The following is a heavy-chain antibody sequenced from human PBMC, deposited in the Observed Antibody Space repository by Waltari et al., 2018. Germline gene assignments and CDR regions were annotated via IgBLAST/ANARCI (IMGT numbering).Heavy chain of an antibody. D-gene: IGHD2-2*01. J-gene: IGHJ4*02. CDR2: INHSGST. CDR3: ARGFFGARYYQLLFVAFGPLFDY. CDR1: GGSFSGYY. V-gene: IGHV4-34*01. Sequence: QVQLQQWGAGLLKPSETLSLTCAVYGGSFSGYYWSWIRQPPGKGLEWMGEINHSGSTNHNPFLKRRVTISVDSSMNQFSLKLILVTAADTALYYCARGFFGARYYQLLFVAFGPLFDYWGQVTLVTVSS.